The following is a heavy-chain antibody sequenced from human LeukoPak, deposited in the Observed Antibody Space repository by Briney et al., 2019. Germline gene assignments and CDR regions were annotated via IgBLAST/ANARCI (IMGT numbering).Heavy chain of an antibody. D-gene: IGHD3-22*01. CDR2: IYYSGST. CDR3: ARDCHYYDSSGYSFYYGMDV. V-gene: IGHV4-61*01. Sequence: SETLSLTCTVSGGSVSSGSYYWSWIRQPPGKGLEWIGYIYYSGSTNYNPSLKSRVTISVDTSKNQFSLKLSSVTAADTAVYYCARDCHYYDSSGYSFYYGMDVWGQGTTVTVSS. CDR1: GGSVSSGSYY. J-gene: IGHJ6*02.